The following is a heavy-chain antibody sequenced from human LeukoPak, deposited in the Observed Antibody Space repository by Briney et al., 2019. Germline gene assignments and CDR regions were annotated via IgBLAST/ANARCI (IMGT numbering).Heavy chain of an antibody. CDR1: GYTFTSYG. CDR2: ISAYNGNT. Sequence: GASVKVSCKASGYTFTSYGISWVRQAPGQGLEWMGWISAYNGNTNYAQKLQGRVTITTDTSTGTAYVEPRSLSSDDTPVYYCARDALYYDFWSGYPRFGYWGQGTLVTVSS. CDR3: ARDALYYDFWSGYPRFGY. D-gene: IGHD3-3*01. V-gene: IGHV1-18*01. J-gene: IGHJ4*02.